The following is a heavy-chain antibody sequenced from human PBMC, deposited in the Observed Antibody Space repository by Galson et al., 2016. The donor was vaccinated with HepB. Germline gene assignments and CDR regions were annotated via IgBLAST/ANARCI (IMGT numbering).Heavy chain of an antibody. CDR3: ARSASYYDSNGYYRDPFDF. CDR1: DFTFSGYG. Sequence: SLRLSCATFDFTFSGYGMHWVRQAPGKGLEWVALIWFDGSKQYYSDFVKGRFTISRDNSRNTLYLQMNSLRAEDTAVYYCARSASYYDSNGYYRDPFDFWGPGTLVTVSS. J-gene: IGHJ4*02. V-gene: IGHV3-33*08. D-gene: IGHD3-22*01. CDR2: IWFDGSKQ.